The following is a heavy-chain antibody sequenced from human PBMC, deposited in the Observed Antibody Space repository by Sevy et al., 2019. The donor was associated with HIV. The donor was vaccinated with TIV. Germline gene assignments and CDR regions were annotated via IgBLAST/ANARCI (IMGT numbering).Heavy chain of an antibody. J-gene: IGHJ4*02. CDR3: ATTFDGGNSDWDY. CDR1: GGTFSSYG. D-gene: IGHD2-21*02. Sequence: ASVKVSCKASGGTFSSYGISWVRQAPGQGLEWMGGIIPIFGTANYAQKFQGRVTITADESTRTAYMELGSLRSEDTAVYYCATTFDGGNSDWDYWGQGTLVTVSS. V-gene: IGHV1-69*13. CDR2: IIPIFGTA.